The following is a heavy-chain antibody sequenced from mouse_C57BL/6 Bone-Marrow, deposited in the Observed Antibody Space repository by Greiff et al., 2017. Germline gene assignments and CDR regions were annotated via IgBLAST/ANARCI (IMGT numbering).Heavy chain of an antibody. Sequence: EVQLQQSGTVLARPGASVKMSCKTSGYTFTSYWMHWVKQRPGQGLEWIGAIYPGNSDTSYNQKFKGKAKLTAVTSASTAYMELSSLTNEDSAVYYCTHYGSSVYWYLDVWGTGTTVTVSS. CDR2: IYPGNSDT. J-gene: IGHJ1*03. V-gene: IGHV1-5*01. CDR1: GYTFTSYW. D-gene: IGHD1-1*01. CDR3: THYGSSVYWYLDV.